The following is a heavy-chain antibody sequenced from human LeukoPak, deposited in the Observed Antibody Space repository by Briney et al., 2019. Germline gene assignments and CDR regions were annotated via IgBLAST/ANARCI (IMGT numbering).Heavy chain of an antibody. V-gene: IGHV4-61*02. D-gene: IGHD7-27*01. CDR2: IYTSGST. Sequence: SETLSLTCTVSGGSISSGSYYWSWIRQPAGKGLEWIGRIYTSGSTNYNPSLKSRVTISVDTSKNQFSLKLSSVTAADTAVYYCARFSPRAMGNYFDFWGQGTLVTVSS. J-gene: IGHJ4*02. CDR3: ARFSPRAMGNYFDF. CDR1: GGSISSGSYY.